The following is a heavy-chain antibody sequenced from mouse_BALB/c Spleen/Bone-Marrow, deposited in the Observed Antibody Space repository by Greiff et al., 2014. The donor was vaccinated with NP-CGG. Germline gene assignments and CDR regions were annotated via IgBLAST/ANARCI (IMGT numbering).Heavy chain of an antibody. CDR3: ARGLYYVAYGPGFAY. D-gene: IGHD2-13*01. Sequence: EVQLQQSGGGLVQPGGSLKLSCAASGFTFSNYGMSWVRQTPDKRLDFVATINSNGGTTYYPDSVKGRFTISRDNAKNTLYLQMSSLKSEDTAMYFCARGLYYVAYGPGFAYWGQGTLVTVSA. CDR2: INSNGGTT. J-gene: IGHJ3*01. CDR1: GFTFSNYG. V-gene: IGHV5-6-3*01.